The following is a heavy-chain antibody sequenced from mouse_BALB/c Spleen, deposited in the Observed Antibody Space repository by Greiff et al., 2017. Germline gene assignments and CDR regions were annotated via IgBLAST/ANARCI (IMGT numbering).Heavy chain of an antibody. V-gene: IGHV1-63*02. CDR1: GYTFTNYW. CDR3: ARLPRTGEAMDY. D-gene: IGHD4-1*01. Sequence: QVHVKQSGAELVRPGTSVKISCKASGYTFTNYWLGWVKQRPGHGLEWIGDIYPGGGYTNYNEKFKGKATLTADTSSSTAYMQLSSLTSEDSAVYFCARLPRTGEAMDYWGQGTSVTVSS. J-gene: IGHJ4*01. CDR2: IYPGGGYT.